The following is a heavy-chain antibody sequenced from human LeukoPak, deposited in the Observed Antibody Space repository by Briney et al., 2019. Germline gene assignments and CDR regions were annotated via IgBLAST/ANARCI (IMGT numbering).Heavy chain of an antibody. J-gene: IGHJ4*02. V-gene: IGHV5-51*01. CDR3: ARGVLTGYYNVYYFDY. D-gene: IGHD3-9*01. CDR2: IYPGDSDT. Sequence: GASLKISCKGSGYSVTSYWIGWVRQMPGKGLEWMGIIYPGDSDTRYSPSFQGQVTISADKSISTAYLQWSSLKASDTAMYYCARGVLTGYYNVYYFDYWGQGTLVTVSS. CDR1: GYSVTSYW.